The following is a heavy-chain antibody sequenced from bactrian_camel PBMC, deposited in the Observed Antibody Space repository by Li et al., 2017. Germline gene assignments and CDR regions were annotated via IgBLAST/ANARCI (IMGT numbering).Heavy chain of an antibody. V-gene: IGHV3-3*01. J-gene: IGHJ7*01. D-gene: IGHD3*01. CDR1: DDGYSSAC. CDR2: IYWGGGSP. Sequence: GSVQAGGSLRLSCAASDDGYSSACMGWFRQAPGKEREAVATIYWGGGSPYYADSVQRRFTISRDNAKNTVYLQMNSLKPEDTAMYYCAADRAQPPGGCSTVLFIMNYDIDYWGKGTQVTVS.